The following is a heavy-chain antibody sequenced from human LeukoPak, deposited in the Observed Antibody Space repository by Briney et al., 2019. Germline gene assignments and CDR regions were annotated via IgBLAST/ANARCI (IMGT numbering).Heavy chain of an antibody. V-gene: IGHV3-21*01. CDR3: ARDISRPGSGTRRGRWFDP. Sequence: PGGSLRLSCAASGFIFSSYSMSWVRQAPGKGLEWVSSISTSSSYIYYADSVKGRFTISRDNAKNTLYLQMNSLRAEDTAVYYCARDISRPGSGTRRGRWFDPWGQGTLVTVSS. CDR1: GFIFSSYS. D-gene: IGHD3-10*01. J-gene: IGHJ5*02. CDR2: ISTSSSYI.